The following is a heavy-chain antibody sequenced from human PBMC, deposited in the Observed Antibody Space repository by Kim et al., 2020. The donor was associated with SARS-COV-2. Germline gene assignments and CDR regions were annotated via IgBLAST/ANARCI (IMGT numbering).Heavy chain of an antibody. J-gene: IGHJ4*02. CDR3: AKDLLYVPGRGYFDS. V-gene: IGHV3-23*01. D-gene: IGHD3-10*01. Sequence: SVRGRFTITRDNARNMLHLQMDSLRVEDTAVYYCAKDLLYVPGRGYFDSWGQGVLVTVSS.